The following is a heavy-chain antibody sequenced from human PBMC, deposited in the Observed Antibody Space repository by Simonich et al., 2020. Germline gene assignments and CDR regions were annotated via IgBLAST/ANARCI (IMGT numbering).Heavy chain of an antibody. Sequence: GGGVVQPGRSLRLSCAASGFTFSSYAMHWVRQAPGKGLEWVAVISYDGSNKYYADSVKGRFTISRDNSKNTLYLQMNSLRAEDTAVYYCARDLSSSYYFDYWGQGTLVTVSS. J-gene: IGHJ4*02. CDR1: GFTFSSYA. CDR2: ISYDGSNK. V-gene: IGHV3-30*07. D-gene: IGHD6-6*01. CDR3: ARDLSSSYYFDY.